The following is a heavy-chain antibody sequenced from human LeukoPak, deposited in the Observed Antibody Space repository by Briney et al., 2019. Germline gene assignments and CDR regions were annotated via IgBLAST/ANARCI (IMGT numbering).Heavy chain of an antibody. CDR2: ISSSGSTK. Sequence: GGSLRLSCAASGFSFSSYEMNWVRQAPGKGLEWVSYISSSGSTKYYADSVKGRFTISRDNAKNSLYLQMISLRAEDTALYYCARVEGFIDYWGQGTLVTVSS. V-gene: IGHV3-48*03. D-gene: IGHD3-16*02. J-gene: IGHJ4*02. CDR1: GFSFSSYE. CDR3: ARVEGFIDY.